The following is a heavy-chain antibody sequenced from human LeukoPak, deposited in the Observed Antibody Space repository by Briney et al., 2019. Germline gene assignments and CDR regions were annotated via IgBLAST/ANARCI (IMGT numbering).Heavy chain of an antibody. J-gene: IGHJ6*03. Sequence: PGGSLRLSCAASGFTFSSYGMHWVRQAPGKGLEWVAVISYDGSNKYYADSVKGRFTISRDNSKNTLYLQMNSLRAEDTAVYYCARASLGTIFGVVTYYYYYMDVWGKGTTVTVSS. CDR1: GFTFSSYG. CDR2: ISYDGSNK. V-gene: IGHV3-30*03. CDR3: ARASLGTIFGVVTYYYYYMDV. D-gene: IGHD3-3*01.